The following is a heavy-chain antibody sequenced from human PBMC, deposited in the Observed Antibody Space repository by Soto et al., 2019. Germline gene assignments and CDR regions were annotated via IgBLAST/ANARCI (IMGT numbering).Heavy chain of an antibody. V-gene: IGHV1-69*02. Sequence: QVHLVQSGAEVKKPGSSVKVSCKASGGTFSNYTVSWVRQAPGQGLEWMGRTIPILGVANYAQKCKGRVTITADKSTSTAYMELSSLRSEDTAVYYCAITWGQDWFDPWGQGTLVTVSS. D-gene: IGHD1-20*01. CDR1: GGTFSNYT. CDR2: TIPILGVA. J-gene: IGHJ5*02. CDR3: AITWGQDWFDP.